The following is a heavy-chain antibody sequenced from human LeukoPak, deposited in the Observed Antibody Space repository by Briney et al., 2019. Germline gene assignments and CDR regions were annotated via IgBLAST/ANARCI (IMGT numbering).Heavy chain of an antibody. Sequence: TPSETLSLTCTVSGGSLNGYYWGWIRQPPGKGLECIGYIHSSEGTAHNASLKSRLTISLDTSKNQFSLTLSSVTAADTAVYYCARHVYGEGMVVWGKGTTVTVYS. D-gene: IGHD4-17*01. CDR3: ARHVYGEGMVV. CDR1: GGSLNGYY. V-gene: IGHV4-59*08. J-gene: IGHJ6*04. CDR2: IHSSEGT.